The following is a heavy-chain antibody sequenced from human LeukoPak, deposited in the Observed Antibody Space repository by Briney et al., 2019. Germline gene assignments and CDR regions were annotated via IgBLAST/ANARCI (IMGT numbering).Heavy chain of an antibody. CDR2: IYHSGGT. J-gene: IGHJ4*02. V-gene: IGHV4-30-2*01. Sequence: SETLSLTCTVSGGSISSGGYYWSWIRQPPGKGLEWIGYIYHSGGTYYNPSLKSRVTISVDRSKNQFSLKLSSVTAADTAVYYCARSEVTSSSLYFDYWGQGILVTVSS. D-gene: IGHD6-13*01. CDR3: ARSEVTSSSLYFDY. CDR1: GGSISSGGYY.